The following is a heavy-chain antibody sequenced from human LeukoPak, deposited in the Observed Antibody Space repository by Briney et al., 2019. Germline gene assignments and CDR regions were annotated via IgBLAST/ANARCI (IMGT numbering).Heavy chain of an antibody. V-gene: IGHV3-23*01. D-gene: IGHD6-19*01. CDR3: AKTTTGYSSGRYPGWPVDY. CDR2: IFGSGAST. Sequence: GGSLRLSCAPSGFTFSSYAMYWVRQAPGKGLEWVSVIFGSGASTHYADSVKGRFTISRDNSKNTVYLQMNSLRAEDTAVYYCAKTTTGYSSGRYPGWPVDYWGQGTLVTVSS. CDR1: GFTFSSYA. J-gene: IGHJ4*02.